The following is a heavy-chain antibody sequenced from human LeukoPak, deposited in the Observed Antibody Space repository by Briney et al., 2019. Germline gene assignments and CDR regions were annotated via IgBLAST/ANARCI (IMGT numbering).Heavy chain of an antibody. J-gene: IGHJ4*02. CDR3: ARDGVRFGELFPEAFDY. V-gene: IGHV4-34*01. Sequence: PSETLSLTCAVYGGSFSGYYWSWIRQPPGKGLEWIGEINHSGSTNYNPSLKSRVTISVDTSKNQFSLKLSSVTAADTAVYYCARDGVRFGELFPEAFDYWGQGTLVTVSS. CDR2: INHSGST. CDR1: GGSFSGYY. D-gene: IGHD3-10*01.